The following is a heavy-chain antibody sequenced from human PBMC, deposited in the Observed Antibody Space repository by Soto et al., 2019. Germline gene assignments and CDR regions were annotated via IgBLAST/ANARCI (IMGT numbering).Heavy chain of an antibody. CDR1: GGSISSYY. CDR3: ARVVYGSGNWFDP. V-gene: IGHV4-59*01. CDR2: IYYSGST. D-gene: IGHD3-10*01. Sequence: QVQLQESGPGLVKPSETLSLTCTVSGGSISSYYWSWIRQPPGQGLEWIGYIYYSGSTNYNPSLKSRVTISVDTSKNQFSLKLSSVTAADTAVYYCARVVYGSGNWFDPWGQGTLVTVSS. J-gene: IGHJ5*02.